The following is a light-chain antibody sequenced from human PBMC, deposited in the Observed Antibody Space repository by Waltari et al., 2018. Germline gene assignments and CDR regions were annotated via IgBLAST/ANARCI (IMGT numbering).Light chain of an antibody. V-gene: IGKV1-39*01. CDR2: GAS. CDR3: QHSYNTPRT. J-gene: IGKJ1*01. Sequence: IQMTQSPSSLSASVGDTVSITCRASQSISTYLNWYQKKPGKAPELLIYGASKLQSGVPPRFSGSGSGAEFTLTINSLQPEDFATYYCQHSYNTPRTFGQGTKVEIK. CDR1: QSISTY.